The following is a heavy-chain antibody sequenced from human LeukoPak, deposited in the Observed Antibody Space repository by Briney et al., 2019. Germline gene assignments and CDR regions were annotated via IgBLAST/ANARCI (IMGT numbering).Heavy chain of an antibody. D-gene: IGHD2-15*01. Sequence: SETLSLTCTVSAGSLSSSSYYWGWIRQPPGKGLEWIGSIYFSGSTYYNPSLKSRVTMSVDTSKNQFSLKLSSVTAADTAVYYCARQVGGCSAGSCYVVCWGQGTLVTVSS. CDR1: AGSLSSSSYY. CDR3: ARQVGGCSAGSCYVVC. J-gene: IGHJ4*02. CDR2: IYFSGST. V-gene: IGHV4-39*01.